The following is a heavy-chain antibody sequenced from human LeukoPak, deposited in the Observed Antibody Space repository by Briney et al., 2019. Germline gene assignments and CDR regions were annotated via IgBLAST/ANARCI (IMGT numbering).Heavy chain of an antibody. V-gene: IGHV1-18*01. CDR2: ISAYNGNT. CDR1: GYTFTSYG. J-gene: IGHJ4*02. D-gene: IGHD6-19*01. Sequence: ALVKVSCKASGYTFTSYGISWVRQAPGQGLEWMGWISAYNGNTNYAQKLQGRVTMTTDTSTSSAYMELRSLRSDDTAVYYCARVGSGWPIPDYWGQGTLVTVSS. CDR3: ARVGSGWPIPDY.